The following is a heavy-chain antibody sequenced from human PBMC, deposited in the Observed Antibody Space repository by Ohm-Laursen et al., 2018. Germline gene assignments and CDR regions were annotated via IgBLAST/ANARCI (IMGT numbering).Heavy chain of an antibody. CDR2: ISAYNGNT. D-gene: IGHD5-18*01. Sequence: ASVKVSCKTSGYTFTDYDVHWVRQAPGQGLEWMGWISAYNGNTNYAQKLQGRVTMTTDTSTSTAYMELRSLRSDDTAVYYCARAGYSYAVDVWGQGTTVTVSS. CDR1: GYTFTDYD. CDR3: ARAGYSYAVDV. V-gene: IGHV1-18*04. J-gene: IGHJ6*02.